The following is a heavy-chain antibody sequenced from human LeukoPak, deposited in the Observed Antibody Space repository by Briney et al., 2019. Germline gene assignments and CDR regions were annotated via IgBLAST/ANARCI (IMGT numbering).Heavy chain of an antibody. CDR2: ISGGGETT. J-gene: IGHJ5*02. Sequence: GGSLRLSCAASGFTFSSYGMGWVRQAPGKGLEWVSSISGGGETTYYADSVRGRFTISRDYSKNTLYLQMNSLRTEETAVYYCAKGPAMVRGTFDPWGQGTLVTVSS. CDR1: GFTFSSYG. D-gene: IGHD3-10*01. V-gene: IGHV3-23*01. CDR3: AKGPAMVRGTFDP.